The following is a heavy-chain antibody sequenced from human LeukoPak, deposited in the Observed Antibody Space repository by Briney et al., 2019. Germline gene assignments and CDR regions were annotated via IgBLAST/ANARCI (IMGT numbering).Heavy chain of an antibody. CDR2: LNSDGRST. CDR3: AKILAFGGVIAELRDY. D-gene: IGHD3-16*02. Sequence: GGSLTLSCAASGFTFCSYQMHCLRHAPGRGRVWVSHLNSDGRSTIYTDSEKGRFTIYRDNAKNTLYAQMKSLRAEDTAVYCCAKILAFGGVIAELRDYWGQGTLVTVSS. J-gene: IGHJ4*02. CDR1: GFTFCSYQ. V-gene: IGHV3-74*01.